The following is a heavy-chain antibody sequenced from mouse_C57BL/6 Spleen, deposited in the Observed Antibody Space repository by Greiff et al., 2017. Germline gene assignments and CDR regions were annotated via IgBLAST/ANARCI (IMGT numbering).Heavy chain of an antibody. CDR2: IYPGSGST. J-gene: IGHJ1*03. D-gene: IGHD2-1*01. V-gene: IGHV1-55*01. Sequence: VQLQQPGAELVKPGASVKMSCKASGYTFTSYWITWVKQRPGQGLEWIGDIYPGSGSTTYNEKFKTKATLTVDTSSSTAYMQLRSLTSEDSAVYNCARGTYGNYDWYFDVWGTGTTVTVSS. CDR3: ARGTYGNYDWYFDV. CDR1: GYTFTSYW.